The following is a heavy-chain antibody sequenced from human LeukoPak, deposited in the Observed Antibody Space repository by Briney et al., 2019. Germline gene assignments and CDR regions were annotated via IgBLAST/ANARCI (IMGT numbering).Heavy chain of an antibody. CDR2: ISYSGST. D-gene: IGHD1-14*01. CDR3: ARRTLGTYYFDY. J-gene: IGHJ4*02. Sequence: SETLSLTCTVSGGSISSYRWSWIRQPPGKGLEWIGYISYSGSTNYNPSLKSRVTISVDTSKNQFSLKLSSVTAADTAVYYCARRTLGTYYFDYWGQGTLVTVSS. CDR1: GGSISSYR. V-gene: IGHV4-59*08.